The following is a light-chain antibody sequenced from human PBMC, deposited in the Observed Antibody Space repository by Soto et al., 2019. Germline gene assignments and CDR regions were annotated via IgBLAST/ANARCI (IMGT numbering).Light chain of an antibody. CDR3: QQYARSPLT. CDR2: GVS. Sequence: DIVLTQSPGTLSLSPGERATLSCRASQSVSSSYLAWYKQKPGQAPRLLIYGVSSRDTGIPDRFSVSGSETDFNLTISRLEPDDCAVYYCQQYARSPLTFGGGTKVEIK. CDR1: QSVSSSY. J-gene: IGKJ4*01. V-gene: IGKV3-20*01.